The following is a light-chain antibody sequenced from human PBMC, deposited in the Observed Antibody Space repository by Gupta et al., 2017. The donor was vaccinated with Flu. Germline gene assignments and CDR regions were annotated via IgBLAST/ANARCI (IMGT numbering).Light chain of an antibody. CDR1: QSVSSY. J-gene: IGKJ3*01. V-gene: IGKV3-11*01. CDR3: QQRSNWPS. CDR2: DAS. Sequence: CRDSQSVSSYLDWYQQKPGQAPRLLIYDASNRATGNTDRFSGSGAETDFTLTSSSRENEDCAVYYRQQRSNWPSFGHGTKVDIK.